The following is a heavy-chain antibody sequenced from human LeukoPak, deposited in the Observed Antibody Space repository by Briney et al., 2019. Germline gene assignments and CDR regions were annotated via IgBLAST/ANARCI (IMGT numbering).Heavy chain of an antibody. CDR1: GYTFTCYY. D-gene: IGHD3-9*01. CDR3: ARAVLRYFDWLSY. V-gene: IGHV1-2*02. Sequence: ASVKVSCKASGYTFTCYYMHWVRQAPGQGLEWMGWINPNSGGTNYAQKFQGRVTMTRDTSISTAYMELSRLRSDDTAVYYCARAVLRYFDWLSYWGQGTLVTVSS. J-gene: IGHJ4*02. CDR2: INPNSGGT.